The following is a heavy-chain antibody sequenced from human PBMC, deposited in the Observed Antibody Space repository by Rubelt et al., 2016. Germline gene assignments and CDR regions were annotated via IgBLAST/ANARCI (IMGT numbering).Heavy chain of an antibody. J-gene: IGHJ4*02. CDR2: ITWNGGNT. CDR1: GFPFSNYA. V-gene: IGHV3-9*01. CDR3: AKRSMALDN. D-gene: IGHD5-24*01. Sequence: VQLEESGGGVVQPGRSLRLSCAASGFPFSNYAMHWVRQAPGKGLEWVSGITWNGGNTGYADSVKGRFTVSRDNAKNSLYLQMNSLRVEDTAVYYCAKRSMALDNWGQGTLVTVSS.